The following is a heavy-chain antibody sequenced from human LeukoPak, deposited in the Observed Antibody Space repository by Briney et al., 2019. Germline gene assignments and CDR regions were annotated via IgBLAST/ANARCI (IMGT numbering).Heavy chain of an antibody. CDR3: ARGGTGYSSSWYKYYYYGMDV. J-gene: IGHJ6*02. CDR2: INHSGST. V-gene: IGHV4-34*01. Sequence: SETLSLTCAVYGGSFSGYYWSWIRQPPGKGLEWIGEINHSGSTNYNPSLKSRVTISVDTSTNQFSLKLSSVTAADTAVYYCARGGTGYSSSWYKYYYYGMDVWGQGTTVTVSS. D-gene: IGHD6-13*01. CDR1: GGSFSGYY.